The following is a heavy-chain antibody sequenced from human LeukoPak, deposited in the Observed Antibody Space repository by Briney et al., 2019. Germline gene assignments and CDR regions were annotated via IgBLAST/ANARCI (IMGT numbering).Heavy chain of an antibody. CDR3: ASRYVWGSYRLYFDY. CDR1: GGSISSSNW. J-gene: IGHJ4*02. V-gene: IGHV4-4*02. CDR2: IYHSGST. D-gene: IGHD3-16*02. Sequence: SETLSLTCAVSGGSISSSNWWSWVRQPPGKGLAWIGEIYHSGSTNYNPSLKSRVTISVDKSKNQFSLKLSSVTAADTAVYYCASRYVWGSYRLYFDYWGQGTLVTVSS.